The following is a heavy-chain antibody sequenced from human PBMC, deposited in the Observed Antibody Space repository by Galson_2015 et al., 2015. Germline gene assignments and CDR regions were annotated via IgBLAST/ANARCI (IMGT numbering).Heavy chain of an antibody. Sequence: SEPLSLTCSVSGVSITNSYWSWIRQPPGEGLEWIGYIYSSGTTNYNPSLKSGVTISVDTSQSQLSLNLRSVTAADTAMYYCAGGAGFGPGSYDCWGQGTLVAVSS. D-gene: IGHD1-26*01. J-gene: IGHJ4*02. V-gene: IGHV4-59*01. CDR2: IYSSGTT. CDR1: GVSITNSY. CDR3: AGGAGFGPGSYDC.